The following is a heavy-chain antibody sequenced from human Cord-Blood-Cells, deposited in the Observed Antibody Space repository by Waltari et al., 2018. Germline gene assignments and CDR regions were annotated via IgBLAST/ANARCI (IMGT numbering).Heavy chain of an antibody. CDR3: ARGDAYYYDSSGYYSDAFDI. CDR2: IYYSGTT. J-gene: IGHJ3*02. CDR1: GGSVSSGSYY. Sequence: QVQLQESGPGLVKPSETLSLTCTVSGGSVSSGSYYWSWIRQPPGKGLEWIGYIYYSGTTNYNPSLKSRVTISVDTSKNQFSLKLSSVTAADTAVYYCARGDAYYYDSSGYYSDAFDIWGQGTMVTVSS. V-gene: IGHV4-61*01. D-gene: IGHD3-22*01.